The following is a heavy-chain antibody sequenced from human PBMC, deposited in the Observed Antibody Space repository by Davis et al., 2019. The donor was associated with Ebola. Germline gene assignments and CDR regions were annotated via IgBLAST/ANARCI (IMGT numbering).Heavy chain of an antibody. CDR3: ARGSGWYPYYYYGMDV. V-gene: IGHV4-34*01. Sequence: MPSETLSLTCAVYGGSFSSYYWSWIRQPPGKGLEWIGEINHSGSTNYNPSLKSRVTISVDTSKNQFSLKLSSVTAADTAVYYCARGSGWYPYYYYGMDVWGQGTTVTVSS. CDR2: INHSGST. CDR1: GGSFSSYY. J-gene: IGHJ6*02. D-gene: IGHD6-13*01.